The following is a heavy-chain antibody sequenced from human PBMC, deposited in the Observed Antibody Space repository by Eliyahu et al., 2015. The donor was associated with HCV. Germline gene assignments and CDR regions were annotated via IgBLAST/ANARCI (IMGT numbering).Heavy chain of an antibody. CDR3: VRGGLDDF. V-gene: IGHV3-64D*09. J-gene: IGHJ4*02. CDR2: ISGNGGST. Sequence: EVQLVESGGXLVQPGGSLRLSCSASGFTFSTNIMXWVRQAXGKGLEYVSVISGNGGSTYYADSVKGRFTVSRDNSKNTLYLQMSSLRAEDTAVYYCVRGGLDDFWGQGTLVTVSS. CDR1: GFTFSTNI. D-gene: IGHD5-12*01.